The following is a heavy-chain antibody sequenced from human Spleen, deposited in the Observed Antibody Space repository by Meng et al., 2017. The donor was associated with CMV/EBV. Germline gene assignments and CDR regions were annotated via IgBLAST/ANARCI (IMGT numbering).Heavy chain of an antibody. Sequence: SQTLSLTCTVSGGSISSSSYYWGWIRQPPGKGLEWIGSIYYSGSTYYNPSLKSRVTISVDTSKNQFSLKLSSVTAADTAVYYCGRDQWYYDFWSGYSSYYYYGMDVWGQGTTVTVSS. D-gene: IGHD3-3*01. J-gene: IGHJ6*02. CDR2: IYYSGST. CDR3: GRDQWYYDFWSGYSSYYYYGMDV. V-gene: IGHV4-39*07. CDR1: GGSISSSSYY.